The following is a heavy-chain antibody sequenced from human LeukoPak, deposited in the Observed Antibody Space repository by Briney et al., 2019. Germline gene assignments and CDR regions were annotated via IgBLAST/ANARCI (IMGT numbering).Heavy chain of an antibody. CDR1: GGSITSSTYY. D-gene: IGHD4-17*01. CDR2: IYYSGSS. Sequence: PSETLSLTCTVSGGSITSSTYYWGWIRQPPGKGLEWIGTIYYSGSSYYNPSLKSRVTMSVDTSNNQFSLKLSSVTAADTALYFCARLRGRGTVNYYYHYYMDVWGKGTTATVSS. CDR3: ARLRGRGTVNYYYHYYMDV. V-gene: IGHV4-39*01. J-gene: IGHJ6*03.